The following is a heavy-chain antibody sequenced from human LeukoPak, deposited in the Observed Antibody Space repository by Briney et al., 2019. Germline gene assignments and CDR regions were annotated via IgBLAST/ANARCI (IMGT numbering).Heavy chain of an antibody. Sequence: PGGSLGLSCAASGFTFSSYSMNWVRQAPGKGLEWVSSISSSSSYIYYADSVKGRFTISRDNAKNSLYLQMNSLRAEDTAVYYCARVTAYYYDSSGYFDQWGQGTLVTVSS. D-gene: IGHD3-22*01. CDR1: GFTFSSYS. CDR2: ISSSSSYI. J-gene: IGHJ4*02. V-gene: IGHV3-21*01. CDR3: ARVTAYYYDSSGYFDQ.